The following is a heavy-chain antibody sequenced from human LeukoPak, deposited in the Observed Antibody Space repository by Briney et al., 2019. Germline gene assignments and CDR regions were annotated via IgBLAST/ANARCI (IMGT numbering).Heavy chain of an antibody. CDR3: AKTVGGCSGGSCYSGFDY. D-gene: IGHD2-15*01. CDR1: GFTFSSYA. CDR2: ISGSGSST. Sequence: GGSLRLSCAASGFTFSSYAMSWVRQAPGKGLEWVSAISGSGSSTYYADSVKGRFTISRDNSKNTLYLQMNSLRAEDAALYYCAKTVGGCSGGSCYSGFDYWGQGTLVTVSS. V-gene: IGHV3-23*01. J-gene: IGHJ4*02.